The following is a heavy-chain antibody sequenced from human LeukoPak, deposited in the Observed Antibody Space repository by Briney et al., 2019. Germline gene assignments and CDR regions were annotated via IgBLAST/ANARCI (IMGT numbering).Heavy chain of an antibody. Sequence: PSETLSLTCTVSGGSISSYYWSWIRQSPGKGLECIGYIHYTGSTNYNPSLKSRVTMSVDTSKNQFSLKLSSVTAADTAVYYCARGFFRQWLVRFDAFDIWGQGTMVTVSS. D-gene: IGHD6-19*01. V-gene: IGHV4-59*08. CDR3: ARGFFRQWLVRFDAFDI. CDR1: GGSISSYY. CDR2: IHYTGST. J-gene: IGHJ3*02.